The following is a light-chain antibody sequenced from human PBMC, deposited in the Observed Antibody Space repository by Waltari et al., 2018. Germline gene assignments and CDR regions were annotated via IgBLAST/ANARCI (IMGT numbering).Light chain of an antibody. CDR1: TSNIGNNP. J-gene: IGLJ3*02. CDR2: TDN. V-gene: IGLV1-44*01. Sequence: QSVLTQPPSASGTPGQRVTISCSGSTSNIGNNPVNWYQQLPGTAPKVLIYTDNGRPWGVPDRFSGSKSGPSASLAISGLQSDDEADYYCASRDESLNVWVFGGGTKVTVL. CDR3: ASRDESLNVWV.